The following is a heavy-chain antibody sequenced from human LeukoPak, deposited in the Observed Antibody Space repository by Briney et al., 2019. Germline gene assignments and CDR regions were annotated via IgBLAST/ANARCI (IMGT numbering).Heavy chain of an antibody. CDR1: GGSFSGYY. J-gene: IGHJ3*02. CDR2: IYYSGST. V-gene: IGHV4-59*01. Sequence: PSETLSLTCAVYGGSFSGYYWSWIRQPPGKGLEWIGYIYYSGSTNYNPSLKSRVTISVDTSKNQFSLKLSSVTAADTAVYYCARETTVTEDAFDIWGQGTMVTVSS. CDR3: ARETTVTEDAFDI. D-gene: IGHD4-17*01.